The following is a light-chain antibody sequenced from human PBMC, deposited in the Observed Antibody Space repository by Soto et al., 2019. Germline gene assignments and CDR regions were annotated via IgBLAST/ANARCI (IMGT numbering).Light chain of an antibody. V-gene: IGKV1-5*01. Sequence: DIQMTQSPSTLSASVGDRVTITCRASQSISSWLAWYQQKPGKAPKLLIYDASSLESGVPSRFSGSGSGTEFTLTISSLQPDDFATYYCQQYNSYSRFGPWTKVDIK. J-gene: IGKJ3*01. CDR1: QSISSW. CDR3: QQYNSYSR. CDR2: DAS.